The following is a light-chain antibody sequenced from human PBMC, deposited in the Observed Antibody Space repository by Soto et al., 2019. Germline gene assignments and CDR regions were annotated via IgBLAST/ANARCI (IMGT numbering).Light chain of an antibody. CDR3: QQYGGSPLVA. CDR1: QSVSSSY. Sequence: EIVLTQSPGTLSLSPGERATLSCRTSQSVSSSYLGWYQQKPGQAPRLLIFGASRRASGIPDRFSGSVSGTDFTLTISRLEPEDYAVYYCQQYGGSPLVAFGPGTKVDIK. V-gene: IGKV3-20*01. CDR2: GAS. J-gene: IGKJ3*01.